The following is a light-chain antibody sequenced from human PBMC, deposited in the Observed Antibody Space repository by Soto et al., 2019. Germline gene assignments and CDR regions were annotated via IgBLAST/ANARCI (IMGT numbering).Light chain of an antibody. CDR2: DVS. J-gene: IGLJ1*01. CDR3: SSYTSTSTLLYV. Sequence: QSVLTQPASVSGSPGQSITISCTGTSSDVGGYNYVSWYQQHPGKAPKLMIYDVSNRPSGVSNRFSGSKSGNTAPLTISGLQAEDEADSYCSSYTSTSTLLYVFGTGTKVTV. V-gene: IGLV2-14*01. CDR1: SSDVGGYNY.